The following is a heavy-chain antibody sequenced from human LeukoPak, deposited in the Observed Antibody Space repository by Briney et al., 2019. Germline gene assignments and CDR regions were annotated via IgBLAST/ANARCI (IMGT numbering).Heavy chain of an antibody. J-gene: IGHJ4*02. D-gene: IGHD6-19*01. CDR3: ARDGGYSSGSSDY. V-gene: IGHV1-18*01. CDR2: ISAYNGNT. Sequence: ASVKVSCKASGYTFTNYGISWVRQAARQGLECMGWISAYNGNTNYAQKFQGRVTMTTDTSTTTAYMEVKSLRSDDTAVFYCARDGGYSSGSSDYWGQGTLVTVSS. CDR1: GYTFTNYG.